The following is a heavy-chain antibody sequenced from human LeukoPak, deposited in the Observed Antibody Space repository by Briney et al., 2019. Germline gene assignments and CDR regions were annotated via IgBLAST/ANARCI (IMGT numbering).Heavy chain of an antibody. CDR2: IKQDGSEK. D-gene: IGHD2/OR15-2a*01. CDR1: GFTFSSYW. CDR3: ARVGPTWSGLAWFDP. J-gene: IGHJ5*02. V-gene: IGHV3-7*01. Sequence: GRSLRLSCAASGFTFSSYWMSWVRQAPGKGLEWVANIKQDGSEKYYVDSVKGRFTISRDNAKNSLYLQMNSLRAEDTAVYYCARVGPTWSGLAWFDPWGQGTLVTVSS.